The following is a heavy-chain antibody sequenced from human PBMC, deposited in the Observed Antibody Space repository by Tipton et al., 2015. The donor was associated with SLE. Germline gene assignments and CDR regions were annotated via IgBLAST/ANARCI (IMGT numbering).Heavy chain of an antibody. D-gene: IGHD3/OR15-3a*01. V-gene: IGHV4-59*12. CDR2: IYYSGST. J-gene: IGHJ6*03. CDR3: ARGWRPGTGYYYYYYMDV. Sequence: TLSLTCTVSGGSISSYYWSWIRQPPGKGLEWIGYIYYSGSTNYNPSLKSRVTISVDTSKNQFSLKLSSVTAADTAVYYCARGWRPGTGYYYYYYMDVWGKGTTVTVSS. CDR1: GGSISSYY.